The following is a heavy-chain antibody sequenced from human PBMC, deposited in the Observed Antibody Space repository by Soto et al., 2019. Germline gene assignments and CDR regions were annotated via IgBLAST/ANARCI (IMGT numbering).Heavy chain of an antibody. D-gene: IGHD2-15*01. CDR3: AKIMAANWWWFDS. CDR2: ISYDAIHK. CDR1: GFTFSSYA. Sequence: QVQLVESGGGVVQPGRSLRLSCAASGFTFSSYAMHWVRQAPGKGLEWVAIISYDAIHKFYADSVKGRFTISRDNSKNTVYLQMDSLRTEDTAVYYCAKIMAANWWWFDSWGQGTLVTVSS. J-gene: IGHJ5*01. V-gene: IGHV3-30-3*02.